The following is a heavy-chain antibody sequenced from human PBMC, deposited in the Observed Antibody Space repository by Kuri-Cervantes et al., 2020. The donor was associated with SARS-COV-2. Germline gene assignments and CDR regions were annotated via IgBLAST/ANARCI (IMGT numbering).Heavy chain of an antibody. J-gene: IGHJ4*02. CDR1: GFPLGTYA. V-gene: IGHV3-23*01. Sequence: LSLTCAASGFPLGTYALTWVRQAPGKGLDWVSSLSSGGFITYYADSAKGRFTISSDVSKNTVHLQMDRLRGEDTAIYYCARSRVGPDSSGYYFDHWGQGIPVTVSS. D-gene: IGHD3-22*01. CDR2: LSSGGFIT. CDR3: ARSRVGPDSSGYYFDH.